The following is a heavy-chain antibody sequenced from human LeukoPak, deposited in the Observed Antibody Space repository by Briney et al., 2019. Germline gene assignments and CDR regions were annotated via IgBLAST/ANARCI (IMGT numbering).Heavy chain of an antibody. Sequence: ASVKVFCKASGYTFTGYYMHWVRQAPGQGLEWMGWINPNSGGTNYAQKFQGRVTMTRDTSISTAYMELSRLRSDDTAVYYCARGRDYDFWSGYYGYWGQGTLVTVSS. CDR3: ARGRDYDFWSGYYGY. D-gene: IGHD3-3*01. J-gene: IGHJ4*02. CDR2: INPNSGGT. V-gene: IGHV1-2*02. CDR1: GYTFTGYY.